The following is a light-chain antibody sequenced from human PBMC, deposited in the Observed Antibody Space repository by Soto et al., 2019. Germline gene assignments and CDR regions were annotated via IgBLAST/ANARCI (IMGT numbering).Light chain of an antibody. Sequence: QSVLTYPASGSATPRHRVASSCSGSTSNSGSNTVNLYQHLPGTPPKLVIYYNDQRPSGVPDRFSGSRSGTSASLAISGLQSEDEADYYCATWDDSLRGWVFGGGNK. CDR2: YND. V-gene: IGLV1-44*01. J-gene: IGLJ3*02. CDR3: ATWDDSLRGWV. CDR1: TSNSGSNT.